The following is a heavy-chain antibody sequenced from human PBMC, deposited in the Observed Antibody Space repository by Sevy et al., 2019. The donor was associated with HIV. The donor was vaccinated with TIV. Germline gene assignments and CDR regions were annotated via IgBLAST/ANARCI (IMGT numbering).Heavy chain of an antibody. CDR2: IDHSGST. Sequence: SETLSLTCAVYGGSFSDYYWTWIRQPPGKGLEWIGEIDHSGSTNYNPSLKSRVTISVATSKKQFSLKLSSVTAADTGVYYGARPYYGSGSYAYWGQGTQVTVSS. CDR3: ARPYYGSGSYAY. V-gene: IGHV4-34*01. J-gene: IGHJ4*02. CDR1: GGSFSDYY. D-gene: IGHD3-10*01.